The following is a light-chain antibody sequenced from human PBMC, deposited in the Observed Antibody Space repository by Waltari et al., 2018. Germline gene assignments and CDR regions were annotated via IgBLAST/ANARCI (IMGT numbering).Light chain of an antibody. J-gene: IGLJ1*01. CDR2: YDR. Sequence: SSVVTQPPSVSVAPGETATITCGGDNIGTYSVHWYRQKAGRAPVLVIFYDRDRPSGIPGRFSGSNSGNTATLTISRVEAGDEARYYCHVWHPHVDPGVFGTGTEVTVL. V-gene: IGLV3-21*04. CDR1: NIGTYS. CDR3: HVWHPHVDPGV.